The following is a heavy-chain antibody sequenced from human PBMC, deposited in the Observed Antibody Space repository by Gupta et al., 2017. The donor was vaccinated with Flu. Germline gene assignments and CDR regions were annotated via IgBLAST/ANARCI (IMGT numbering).Heavy chain of an antibody. D-gene: IGHD2-2*01. CDR3: AGGLGYCSSTSCYDI. V-gene: IGHV1-2*06. Sequence: QVQLVQSGAEVKKPGASVKVSCKDSGYTFTGYYMHWVRQAPGQGLEWMGRINPNSGDTNFAQKFQGRVTMTRDTSISTAYMELSRLRSDDTAVYYCAGGLGYCSSTSCYDIWGQGTMVAVSS. J-gene: IGHJ3*02. CDR1: GYTFTGYY. CDR2: INPNSGDT.